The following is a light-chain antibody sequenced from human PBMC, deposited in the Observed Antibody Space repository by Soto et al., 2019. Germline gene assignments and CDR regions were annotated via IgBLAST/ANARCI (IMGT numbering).Light chain of an antibody. V-gene: IGKV1-39*01. CDR3: QQSYSTPRT. CDR2: AAS. J-gene: IGKJ1*01. CDR1: QSISSY. Sequence: DIQMTQSPSSLSASVGDRVTITCRASQSISSYLNWYQQKPGKAPKLLIYAASSLQSGVPSRFSGSGSGTDFTLTISSPQPEDFATYYGQQSYSTPRTFGQGTKVEIK.